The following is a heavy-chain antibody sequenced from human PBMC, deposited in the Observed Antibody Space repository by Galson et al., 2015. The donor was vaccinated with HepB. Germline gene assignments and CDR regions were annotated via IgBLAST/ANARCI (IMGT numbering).Heavy chain of an antibody. CDR1: GFSFGTYA. V-gene: IGHV3-30*04. CDR3: ARDSNNGYDYGSIDY. CDR2: VSYDGDNA. J-gene: IGHJ4*01. D-gene: IGHD5-12*01. Sequence: SLRLSCAASGFSFGTYAMHWVRQTPGKGLEWVAIVSYDGDNAFYADSVKGRFTISRDNSKNTLFLQMNSLRGEDTAVYYCARDSNNGYDYGSIDYWGHGALVTVSS.